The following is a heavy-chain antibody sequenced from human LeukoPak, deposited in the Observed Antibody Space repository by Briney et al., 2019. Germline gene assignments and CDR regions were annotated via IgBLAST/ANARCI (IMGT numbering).Heavy chain of an antibody. CDR2: IHYSGST. J-gene: IGHJ4*02. V-gene: IGHV4-39*01. CDR3: ARQRRLELPDY. Sequence: SETLSLTCTVSGGSISSSSYYWGWIRQPPGKGLEWIASIHYSGSTYYNPSLKSRVTISVDTSKNQFSLKLSSVTAADTAVYYCARQRRLELPDYWGQGTLVTVSS. CDR1: GGSISSSSYY. D-gene: IGHD3-16*01.